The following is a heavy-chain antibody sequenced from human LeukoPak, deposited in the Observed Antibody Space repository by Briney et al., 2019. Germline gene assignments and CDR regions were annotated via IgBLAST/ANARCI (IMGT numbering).Heavy chain of an antibody. J-gene: IGHJ4*02. V-gene: IGHV3-23*01. D-gene: IGHD6-13*01. Sequence: GGSLRLSCAASGFSFSKYAMTWVRQAPGKGLEWVSGITDSGGSTYYADSVKGRFTISRDNSKNTLYLQMNSLRAEDTATYYCEKSNTAAGTYGDYWGQGTPVTVSS. CDR3: EKSNTAAGTYGDY. CDR1: GFSFSKYA. CDR2: ITDSGGST.